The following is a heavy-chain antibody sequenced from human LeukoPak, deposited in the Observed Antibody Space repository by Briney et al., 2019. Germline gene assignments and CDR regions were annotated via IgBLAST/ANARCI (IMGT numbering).Heavy chain of an antibody. CDR1: GGSISSYY. CDR3: ARGGLESGGASY. D-gene: IGHD2-15*01. Sequence: SETLSLTCTVSGGSISSYYWSWIRQPPGKGLEWIGYIYYSGSTNYNPSLKSRVTISVDTSKNQFSLKLSSVTAADTAVYYCARGGLESGGASYWDQGTLVTVSS. J-gene: IGHJ4*02. V-gene: IGHV4-59*01. CDR2: IYYSGST.